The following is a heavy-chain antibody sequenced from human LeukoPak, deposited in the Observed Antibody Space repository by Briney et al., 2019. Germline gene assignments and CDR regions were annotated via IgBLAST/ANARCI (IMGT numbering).Heavy chain of an antibody. J-gene: IGHJ4*02. V-gene: IGHV1-58*01. CDR1: GFTFTSSA. CDR2: IVVGRGNT. D-gene: IGHD3-22*01. CDR3: AADPIYYYDSSGYSVQRAFDY. Sequence: SVKVSCKASGFTFTSSAVQWVRQARGQRLEWIGWIVVGRGNTNYAQKFQERVTITRDMSTTTAYMELSSLRSEDTAVYYCAADPIYYYDSSGYSVQRAFDYWGQGTLVTVSS.